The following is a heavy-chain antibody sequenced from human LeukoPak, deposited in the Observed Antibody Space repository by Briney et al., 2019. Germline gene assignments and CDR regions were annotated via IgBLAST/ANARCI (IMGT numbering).Heavy chain of an antibody. D-gene: IGHD2-15*01. J-gene: IGHJ5*02. Sequence: SETLSLTCTVSGGSISSYYWSWIRQPPGKGLEWIGYIYYSGSTNYNPSLKSRVTISVDTSKNQFSLKLSSATAADTAVYYCARGAPRYCSGGSCARSFDPWGQGTLVTVSS. V-gene: IGHV4-59*01. CDR3: ARGAPRYCSGGSCARSFDP. CDR1: GGSISSYY. CDR2: IYYSGST.